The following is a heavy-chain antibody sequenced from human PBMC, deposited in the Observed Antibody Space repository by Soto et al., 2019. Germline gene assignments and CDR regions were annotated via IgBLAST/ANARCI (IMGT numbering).Heavy chain of an antibody. CDR2: ISAYNGNT. J-gene: IGHJ6*02. D-gene: IGHD2-2*01. CDR1: GYTFTSYG. Sequence: GASVKVSCKASGYTFTSYGISWVRQAPGQGLEWMGWISAYNGNTNYAQKLQGRVTMTTDTSTSTAYMELRSLRSDDTAVYYFARDCSSTSCYREQYYYYGMDVWGQGTTVTVSS. CDR3: ARDCSSTSCYREQYYYYGMDV. V-gene: IGHV1-18*01.